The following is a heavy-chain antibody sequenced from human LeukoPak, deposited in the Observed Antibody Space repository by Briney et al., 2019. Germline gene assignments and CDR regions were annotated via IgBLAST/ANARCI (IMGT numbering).Heavy chain of an antibody. CDR3: ARDDDVNYAFDI. CDR1: GGSISSSNW. Sequence: SGTLSLTCAVSGGSISSSNWWSWVRQPPGKGLEWIGSIYYSGSTYYNPSLKSRVTISVDKSKNQFSLKLSSVTAADTAVYYCARDDDVNYAFDIWGQGTMVTVSS. CDR2: IYYSGST. D-gene: IGHD4-23*01. J-gene: IGHJ3*02. V-gene: IGHV4-4*02.